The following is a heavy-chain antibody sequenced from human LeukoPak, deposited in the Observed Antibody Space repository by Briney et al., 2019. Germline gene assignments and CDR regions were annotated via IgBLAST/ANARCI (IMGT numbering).Heavy chain of an antibody. D-gene: IGHD2-2*01. V-gene: IGHV5-51*01. CDR2: IYPGDSDT. CDR3: ARRDETLGYCSSTSCYSQAVDY. J-gene: IGHJ4*02. CDR1: GYSFTSYW. Sequence: GESLKISCKGSGYSFTSYWIGWVRQMPGKGLEWMGIIYPGDSDTRYSPSSQGQVTISADKSISTAYLQWSSLKASDTAMYYCARRDETLGYCSSTSCYSQAVDYWGQGTLVTVSS.